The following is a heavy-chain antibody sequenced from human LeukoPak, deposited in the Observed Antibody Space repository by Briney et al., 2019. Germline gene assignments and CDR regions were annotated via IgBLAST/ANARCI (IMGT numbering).Heavy chain of an antibody. CDR2: IYSNGSP. CDR3: ARDLGHVGAGDY. V-gene: IGHV4-4*07. J-gene: IGHJ4*02. D-gene: IGHD1-26*01. Sequence: SETLSLTCSVSGDSINRYYFSWIRQPAGKGPEWIGRIYSNGSPDYNPSLTSRVTMSVDKSKNQFSLKLSSVTAADTAVYYCARDLGHVGAGDYWGQGTLVTVSS. CDR1: GDSINRYY.